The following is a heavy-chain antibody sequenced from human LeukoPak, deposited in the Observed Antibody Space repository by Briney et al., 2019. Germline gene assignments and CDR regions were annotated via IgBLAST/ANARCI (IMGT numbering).Heavy chain of an antibody. Sequence: ASVKVSCKASGYTFTSYYMHWVRQAPGQGLERMGIINPSGGSTSYAQKFQGRVTMTRDTSTSTVYMELSSLRSEDTAVYYCARVGWELLSLDYWGQGTLVTVSS. J-gene: IGHJ4*02. CDR1: GYTFTSYY. CDR2: INPSGGST. V-gene: IGHV1-46*01. D-gene: IGHD1-26*01. CDR3: ARVGWELLSLDY.